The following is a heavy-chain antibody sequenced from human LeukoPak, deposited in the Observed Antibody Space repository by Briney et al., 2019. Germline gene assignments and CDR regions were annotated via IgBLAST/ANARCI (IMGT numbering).Heavy chain of an antibody. Sequence: GGSLRLSCAASGFTFSSYSMNWVRQAPGKGLEWVSSISSSSSYIYYADSVKGRFTISRDNSKNTLYLQMNSLRAEDTAVYYCARVTYGSGTYGAFDYWGQGTLVTVSS. J-gene: IGHJ4*02. CDR2: ISSSSSYI. V-gene: IGHV3-21*04. D-gene: IGHD3-10*01. CDR1: GFTFSSYS. CDR3: ARVTYGSGTYGAFDY.